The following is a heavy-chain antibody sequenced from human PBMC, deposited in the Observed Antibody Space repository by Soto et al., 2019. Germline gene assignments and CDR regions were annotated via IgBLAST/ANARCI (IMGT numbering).Heavy chain of an antibody. CDR2: IYYSGST. V-gene: IGHV4-30-4*01. J-gene: IGHJ5*02. CDR1: GGSISSGDYY. D-gene: IGHD3-9*01. CDR3: AKSAYYDILTGYPHGYNWFDP. Sequence: PSETPSLTCTVSGGSISSGDYYWSWIRQPPGKGLEWIGYIYYSGSTYYNPSLKSRVTISVDTSKNQFSLKLSSVTAADTAVYYCAKSAYYDILTGYPHGYNWFDPWGQGTLVTVSS.